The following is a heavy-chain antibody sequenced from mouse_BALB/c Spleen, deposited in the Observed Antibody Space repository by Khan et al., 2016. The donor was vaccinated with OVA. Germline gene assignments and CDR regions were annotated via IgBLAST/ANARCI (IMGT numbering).Heavy chain of an antibody. D-gene: IGHD1-1*01. CDR3: ARLTLRLDY. Sequence: QVPLKQSGPELVRPGVSVKISCKGSGYTFTDYGMHWVRQSPAKSLEWIGVITTYSGDTNYNQKFKGKATMTVDKSSSTAYMELARLTSEDSAIYYCARLTLRLDYWGQGTSVTVSS. CDR2: ITTYSGDT. V-gene: IGHV1S137*01. CDR1: GYTFTDYG. J-gene: IGHJ4*01.